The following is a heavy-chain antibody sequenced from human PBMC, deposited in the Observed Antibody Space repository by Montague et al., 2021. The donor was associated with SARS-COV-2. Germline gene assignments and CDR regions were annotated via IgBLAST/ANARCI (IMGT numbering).Heavy chain of an antibody. CDR2: IGLDGSNE. D-gene: IGHD1-26*01. Sequence: SLRLSCAASGFSFSSYGTHWVRQAPGKGLEWVAVIGLDGSNEYYADPVKGRFTISRDNSKNTLYLQMNSLRAEDTAVYYCAKDQGRERKRAFDSWGQGILVTVSS. CDR3: AKDQGRERKRAFDS. CDR1: GFSFSSYG. J-gene: IGHJ4*02. V-gene: IGHV3-33*06.